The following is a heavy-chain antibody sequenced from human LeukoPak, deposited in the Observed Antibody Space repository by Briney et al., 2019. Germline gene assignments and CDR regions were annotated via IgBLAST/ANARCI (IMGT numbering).Heavy chain of an antibody. D-gene: IGHD6-19*01. J-gene: IGHJ6*02. CDR2: MNPNSGNT. CDR1: GYTFTSYD. Sequence: ATVKVSCKASGYTFTSYDINWVRQATGQGLEWMGWMNPNSGNTGYAQKFQGRVTMTRNTSISTAYMELSSLRSEDTAVHYCARGPYSSGWTYYYYGMDVWGQGTTVTVSS. CDR3: ARGPYSSGWTYYYYGMDV. V-gene: IGHV1-8*01.